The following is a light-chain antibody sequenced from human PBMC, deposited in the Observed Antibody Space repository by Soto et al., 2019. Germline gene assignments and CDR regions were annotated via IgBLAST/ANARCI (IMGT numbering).Light chain of an antibody. CDR2: EGS. CDR3: CSYVGSDTYVI. CDR1: SSDIGGYIL. Sequence: QSALTQPASVSGSPGQSITISCTGTSSDIGGYILVSWYQQEPGKAPKLMIYEGSKRPSGVSNRFSGSKSGNTASLTISGLQAEDEAHYYCCSYVGSDTYVISGGGTKLTVL. V-gene: IGLV2-23*01. J-gene: IGLJ2*01.